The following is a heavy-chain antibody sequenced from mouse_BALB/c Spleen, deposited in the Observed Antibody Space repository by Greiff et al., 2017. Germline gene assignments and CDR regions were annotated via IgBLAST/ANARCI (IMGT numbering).Heavy chain of an antibody. CDR3: ARGRDYDYGDPYYYAMDY. CDR2: ISYDGSN. Sequence: EVQLVESGPGLVKPSQSLSLTCSVTGYSITSGYYWNWIRQFPGNKLEWMGYISYDGSNNYNPSLKNRISITRDTSKNQFFLKLNSVTTEDTATYYCARGRDYDYGDPYYYAMDYWGQGTSVTVSS. D-gene: IGHD2-4*01. J-gene: IGHJ4*01. CDR1: GYSITSGYY. V-gene: IGHV3-6*02.